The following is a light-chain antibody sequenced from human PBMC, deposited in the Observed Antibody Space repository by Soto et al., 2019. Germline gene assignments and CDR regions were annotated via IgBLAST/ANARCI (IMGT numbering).Light chain of an antibody. CDR2: DAS. V-gene: IGKV1-33*01. Sequence: DIQMTQSPSILSASVGDSVTITCRASQTIDSWVAWYQQKPGKAPKLLIYDASNLETGVPSRFSGSGSGTDFTFTISSLQPEDIATYYCQQYDNLPLTFGGGTKVDI. CDR1: QTIDSW. CDR3: QQYDNLPLT. J-gene: IGKJ4*01.